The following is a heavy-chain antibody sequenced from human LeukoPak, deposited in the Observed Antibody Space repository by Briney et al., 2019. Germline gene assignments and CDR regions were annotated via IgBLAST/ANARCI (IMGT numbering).Heavy chain of an antibody. V-gene: IGHV3-7*03. J-gene: IGHJ4*02. CDR2: IKGDGSEK. CDR1: GFTFSTYW. CDR3: ARETSSRFFDY. Sequence: GGSLRLSCAASGFTFSTYWMSWVRQAPGKGLEWVANIKGDGSEKYYVNSMKGRVTISRDNAKSSLYLQFNNLRSDDTAVYYCARETSSRFFDYWGQGTLLTVSS.